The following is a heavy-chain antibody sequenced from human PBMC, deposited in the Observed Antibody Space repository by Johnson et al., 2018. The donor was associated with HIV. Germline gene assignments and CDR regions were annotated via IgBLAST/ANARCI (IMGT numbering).Heavy chain of an antibody. V-gene: IGHV3-66*01. CDR3: ARACRDGYTCDVFDI. J-gene: IGHJ3*02. CDR1: GMTVSSYY. CDR2: IFSGGDT. Sequence: VQLVESGGGLVQPGGSLRLSCGASGMTVSSYYMSWVRQAPGKGLEWVSVIFSGGDTYYGDSVRGRFSISRDNSKNTLYLQMKSLRADDTAVYYCARACRDGYTCDVFDIWGQGTVVTVSS. D-gene: IGHD5-24*01.